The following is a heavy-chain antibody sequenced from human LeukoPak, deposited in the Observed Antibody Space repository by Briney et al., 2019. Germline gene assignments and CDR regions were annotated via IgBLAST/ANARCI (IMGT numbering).Heavy chain of an antibody. J-gene: IGHJ6*02. V-gene: IGHV4-30-2*01. CDR3: ARDNCSGGSCYYYYGMDV. CDR2: IYHSGST. CDR1: GGSISIGGYS. D-gene: IGHD2-15*01. Sequence: PSETLSLTCAVSGGSISIGGYSWSWIRQPPGKGLEWIGYIYHSGSTYYNPSLKSRVTISVDRSKNQFSLKLSSVTAADTAVYYCARDNCSGGSCYYYYGMDVWGQGTTVTVSS.